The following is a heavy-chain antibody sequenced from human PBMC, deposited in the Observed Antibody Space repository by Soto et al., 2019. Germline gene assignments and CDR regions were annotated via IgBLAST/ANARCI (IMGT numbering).Heavy chain of an antibody. CDR3: ARGNSGPEY. CDR1: GGTFSSYT. Sequence: ASVKVSCKASGGTFSSYTISWVRQAPGQGLEWMGRIIPTIGITNYSQKFQDRVTITRDTSTSTVYMELSSLRSEDTAVYYCARGNSGPEYWGQGTLVT. V-gene: IGHV1-69*02. CDR2: IIPTIGIT. D-gene: IGHD1-26*01. J-gene: IGHJ4*02.